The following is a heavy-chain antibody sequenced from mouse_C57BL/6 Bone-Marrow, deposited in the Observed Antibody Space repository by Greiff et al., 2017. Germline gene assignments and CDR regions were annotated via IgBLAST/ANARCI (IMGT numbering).Heavy chain of an antibody. CDR1: GYTFTSYG. J-gene: IGHJ4*01. Sequence: QVQLQQSGAELARPGASVKLPCKASGYTFTSYGISWVKQRTGQGLEWIGEIYPRSGNTYYNEKFKGKATLTADKSSSTAYMELRSLTSEDSAVYFCASELGRRYAMDYWGQGTSVTVSS. CDR3: ASELGRRYAMDY. D-gene: IGHD4-1*01. CDR2: IYPRSGNT. V-gene: IGHV1-81*01.